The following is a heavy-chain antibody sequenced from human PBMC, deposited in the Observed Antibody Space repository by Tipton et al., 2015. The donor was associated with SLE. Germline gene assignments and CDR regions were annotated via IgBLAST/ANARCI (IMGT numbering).Heavy chain of an antibody. D-gene: IGHD4-17*01. V-gene: IGHV4-38-2*01. CDR2: IYHSGST. CDR1: GYSISIGYY. J-gene: IGHJ4*02. CDR3: FGDYADY. Sequence: TLSLTCAVSGYSISIGYYWGWIRPPPGKGLEWIGSIYHSGSTYYNPSLKSRVTISVDTSKNQFSLRLSSVTAADTAVYYCFGDYADYWGQGTLVTVSS.